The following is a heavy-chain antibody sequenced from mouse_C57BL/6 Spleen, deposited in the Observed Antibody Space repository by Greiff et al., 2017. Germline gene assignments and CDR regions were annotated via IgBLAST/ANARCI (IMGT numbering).Heavy chain of an antibody. J-gene: IGHJ4*01. D-gene: IGHD3-2*02. Sequence: EVKLVESGGGLVKPGGSLKLSCAASGFTFSGYGMHWVRQAPEKGLEWVAYISSGSSTIYYADTVKGRFTISRDNAKHTLFLQMTSLRSEDTAMYYCARREAEAKDMDYWGQGTSVTVSS. V-gene: IGHV5-17*01. CDR1: GFTFSGYG. CDR3: ARREAEAKDMDY. CDR2: ISSGSSTI.